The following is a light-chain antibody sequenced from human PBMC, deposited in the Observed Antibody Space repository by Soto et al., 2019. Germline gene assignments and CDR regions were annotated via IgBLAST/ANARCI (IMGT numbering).Light chain of an antibody. CDR2: GAS. J-gene: IGKJ2*01. V-gene: IGKV3-20*01. CDR3: QQYGLPPHS. CDR1: QSVYNNY. Sequence: EIVLTQSPGTLSWSPGERSTLSCRASQSVYNNYLAWYQQKPGQTPRLLVNGASNRATGIPDRFSGGGSGTDFTLTISSLEPEDFALYYCQQYGLPPHSFGQGTRVEIK.